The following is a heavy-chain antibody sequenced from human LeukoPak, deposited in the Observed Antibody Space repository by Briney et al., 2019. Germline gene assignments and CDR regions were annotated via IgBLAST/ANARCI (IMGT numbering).Heavy chain of an antibody. CDR2: IYYSGST. J-gene: IGHJ4*02. V-gene: IGHV4-59*11. Sequence: SETLSLTCIVSGASISSHYWSWIRQPPGKGLEWIGYIYYSGSTNYSPSLKSGVTISVDTSKHQFSLKLSSVTAADTAVYYCARTRYSSGWFFDYWGQGTLVTVSS. CDR3: ARTRYSSGWFFDY. CDR1: GASISSHY. D-gene: IGHD6-19*01.